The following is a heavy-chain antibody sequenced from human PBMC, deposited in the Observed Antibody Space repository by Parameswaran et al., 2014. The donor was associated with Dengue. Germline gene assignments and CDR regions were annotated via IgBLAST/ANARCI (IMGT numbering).Heavy chain of an antibody. D-gene: IGHD6-6*01. V-gene: IGHV5-51*01. Sequence: VRQAPGKGLEWMGIIYPGDSDTRYSPSFQGQVTISADKSISTAYLQWSSLKASDTAMYYCAIPIGIAAPPWGQGTLVTVSS. CDR2: IYPGDSDT. CDR3: AIPIGIAAPP. J-gene: IGHJ4*02.